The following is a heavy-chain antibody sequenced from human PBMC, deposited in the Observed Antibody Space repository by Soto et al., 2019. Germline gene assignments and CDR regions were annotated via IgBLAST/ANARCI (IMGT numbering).Heavy chain of an antibody. D-gene: IGHD2-21*02. CDR3: TRDGDGPMTTNPYYYYGMDV. V-gene: IGHV4-59*01. CDR2: VYYSGGA. Sequence: PSETLSLTCTVSGGSISGYYWSWIRQPPGKGLEWIGNVYYSGGAKYNPSVKRRVSISVDTSKNQFSLNLSSVTAADTAVYYCTRDGDGPMTTNPYYYYGMDVWGPGITVTVSS. CDR1: GGSISGYY. J-gene: IGHJ6*02.